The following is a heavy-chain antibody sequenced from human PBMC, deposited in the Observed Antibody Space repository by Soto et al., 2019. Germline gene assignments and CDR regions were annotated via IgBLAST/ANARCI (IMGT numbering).Heavy chain of an antibody. CDR2: IHGGGNSA. D-gene: IGHD4-17*01. V-gene: IGHV3-23*03. CDR3: AKNWGRVTTSWRVDY. CDR1: GFTFSGYA. J-gene: IGHJ4*02. Sequence: EVQLLESGGDLVQPGRSLRLSCAASGFTFSGYAMSWGRQAPGKGLEWVSVIHGGGNSAYNADSVKGRYTISRENSKNTRDLKMSSLRGEDTAVYYCAKNWGRVTTSWRVDYWGQGTLVTVSS.